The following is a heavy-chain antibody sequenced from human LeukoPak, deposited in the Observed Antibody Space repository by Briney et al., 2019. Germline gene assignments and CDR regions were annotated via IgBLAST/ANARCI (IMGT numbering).Heavy chain of an antibody. CDR3: ARGGSSFNFDY. CDR1: GFTFSSYE. D-gene: IGHD6-13*01. CDR2: ISSTASII. J-gene: IGHJ4*02. Sequence: GGSLRLSCAASGFTFSSYEMNWVRQAPGKGLEWVSYISSTASIINHADSVKGRFTISRDNAKNSLYLQMNSLRAEDTAVYYCARGGSSFNFDYWGQGTLVTVSS. V-gene: IGHV3-48*03.